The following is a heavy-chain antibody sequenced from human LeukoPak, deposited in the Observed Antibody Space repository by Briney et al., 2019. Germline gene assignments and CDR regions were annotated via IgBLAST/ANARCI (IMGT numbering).Heavy chain of an antibody. Sequence: RASVKVSCTASGYTFTGYYMHWVRQAPGQGLEWMGWINPNSGGTNYAQKFQGRVTMTRDTSISTAYMELSRLRSDDTAVYYCVSMGNYYDSSGYYYWGQGTLVTVSS. CDR2: INPNSGGT. V-gene: IGHV1-2*02. CDR1: GYTFTGYY. D-gene: IGHD3-22*01. CDR3: VSMGNYYDSSGYYY. J-gene: IGHJ4*02.